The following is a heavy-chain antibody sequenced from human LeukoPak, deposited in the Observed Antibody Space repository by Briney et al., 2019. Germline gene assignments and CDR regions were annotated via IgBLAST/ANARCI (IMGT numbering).Heavy chain of an antibody. CDR3: AKDLSTAMVPDY. V-gene: IGHV3-21*01. CDR2: ISSSGSFI. J-gene: IGHJ4*02. Sequence: GGSLRLSCAASGFSFSSYSVNWVRQAPGKGLEGVSSISSSGSFIYYADSVKGRFTISRDNAKNSLYLQMNSLRAEDTAVYYCAKDLSTAMVPDYWGQGTLVTVSS. D-gene: IGHD5-18*01. CDR1: GFSFSSYS.